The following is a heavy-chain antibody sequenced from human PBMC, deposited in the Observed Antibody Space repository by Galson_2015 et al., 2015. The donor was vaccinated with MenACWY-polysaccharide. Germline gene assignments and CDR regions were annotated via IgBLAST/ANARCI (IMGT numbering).Heavy chain of an antibody. CDR3: ARLGIDVWFDP. D-gene: IGHD1-26*01. CDR2: IFHSGST. J-gene: IGHJ5*02. V-gene: IGHV4-59*01. CDR1: GGSISTYH. Sequence: SETLSLTCAVSGGSISTYHWSWIRQPPGQGLGWIGYIFHSGSTNYNPSLKSRVNISVDRSKNHLSLRLNSVTTADTAVYYCARLGIDVWFDPWGQGTLVNVSS.